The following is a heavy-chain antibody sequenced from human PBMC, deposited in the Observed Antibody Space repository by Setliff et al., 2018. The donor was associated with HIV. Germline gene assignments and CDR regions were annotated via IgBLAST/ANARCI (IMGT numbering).Heavy chain of an antibody. CDR2: IIPILGIA. CDR1: GGTFSSYA. J-gene: IGHJ5*02. Sequence: ASVKVSCKASGGTFSSYAISWVRQAPGQGLEWMGGIIPILGIANYAQKFQGRVTITTDESTSTAYMELSSLRSEDTAVYYCARAHLWFGESFPFDPWGQGTLVTVSS. V-gene: IGHV1-69*10. D-gene: IGHD3-10*01. CDR3: ARAHLWFGESFPFDP.